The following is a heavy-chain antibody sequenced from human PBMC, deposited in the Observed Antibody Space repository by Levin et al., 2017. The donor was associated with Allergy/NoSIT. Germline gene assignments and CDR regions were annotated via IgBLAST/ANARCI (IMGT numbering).Heavy chain of an antibody. Sequence: SLKISCAASGFTFDDYAMHWVRQAPGKGLEWVSGISWNSGSIGYADSVKGRFTISRDNAKNSLYLQMNSLRAEDTALYYCAKDLVYCSSTSCYPYYGMDVWGQGTTVTVSS. J-gene: IGHJ6*02. V-gene: IGHV3-9*01. D-gene: IGHD2-2*01. CDR3: AKDLVYCSSTSCYPYYGMDV. CDR2: ISWNSGSI. CDR1: GFTFDDYA.